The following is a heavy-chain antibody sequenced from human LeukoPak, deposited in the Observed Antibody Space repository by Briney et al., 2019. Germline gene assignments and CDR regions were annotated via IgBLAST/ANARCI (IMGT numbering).Heavy chain of an antibody. CDR1: GFFPTNSGVG. CDR3: AHRGGYSGYGLDY. V-gene: IGHV2-5*02. Sequence: CPPLGNPHTALKLNFSLSGFFPTNSGVGVSLPPPPPGKALGWLALIYWDDDKRYSPSLKSRLTITKDTSKNQVVLIMTNMDPVDTATYYCAHRGGYSGYGLDYWGQGTLVTVSS. D-gene: IGHD5-12*01. CDR2: IYWDDDK. J-gene: IGHJ4*02.